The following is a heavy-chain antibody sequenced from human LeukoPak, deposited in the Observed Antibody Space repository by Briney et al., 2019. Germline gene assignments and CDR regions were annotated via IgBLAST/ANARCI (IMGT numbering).Heavy chain of an antibody. V-gene: IGHV3-33*06. J-gene: IGHJ4*02. CDR1: GFTFSSYG. CDR2: IWNDGTTQ. CDR3: AKAHRYSYGRIDH. D-gene: IGHD5-18*01. Sequence: QPGGSLRLSCAASGFTFSSYGMHWVRQAPGKGLEWVTIIWNDGTTQYYTDSVKGRFSISRDNSKNTLYLHMNSLRAEDTAVYYCAKAHRYSYGRIDHWGQGTLVTVSS.